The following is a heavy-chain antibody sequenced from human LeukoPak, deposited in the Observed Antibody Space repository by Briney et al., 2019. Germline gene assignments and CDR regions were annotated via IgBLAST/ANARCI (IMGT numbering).Heavy chain of an antibody. Sequence: GGSLRLSCAASGFTFSSYGMHWVRQAPGKGLEWVAFIRYDGSSKYYADSVKGRFTISRDNSKNTLYLQMNSLRAEDTAVYYCAKDRHNTYYFDYWGQGTLVTDSS. D-gene: IGHD2-2*02. J-gene: IGHJ4*02. CDR3: AKDRHNTYYFDY. V-gene: IGHV3-30*02. CDR1: GFTFSSYG. CDR2: IRYDGSSK.